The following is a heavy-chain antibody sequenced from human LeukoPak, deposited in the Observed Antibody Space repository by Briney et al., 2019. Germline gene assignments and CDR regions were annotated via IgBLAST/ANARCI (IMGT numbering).Heavy chain of an antibody. CDR2: IYYSGST. V-gene: IGHV4-59*01. D-gene: IGHD6-19*01. CDR1: GGSISSYY. CDR3: ARDLAVAGRGGDAFDI. Sequence: SETLSLTCTVSGGSISSYYWRWIRQPPGKGLEWIGHIYYSGSTNYNPSLKSRVTISVDTSKNQFSLKLSSVTAADTAVYYCARDLAVAGRGGDAFDIWGQGTMVTVSS. J-gene: IGHJ3*02.